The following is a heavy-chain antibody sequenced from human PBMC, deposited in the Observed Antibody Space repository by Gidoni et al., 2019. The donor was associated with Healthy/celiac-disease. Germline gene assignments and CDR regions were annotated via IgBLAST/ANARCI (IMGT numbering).Heavy chain of an antibody. J-gene: IGHJ4*02. Sequence: QVQLVESGGGVVQPGRSLRLSCAASGFTFSSFVMHWVRQAPGKGLEWVTLIWYDGSNKYYADSVKGRFTISRDNSKNTLYLQMNSLRAEDTAVYFCARGRYSISYFDYWGQGTLVTVSS. CDR2: IWYDGSNK. CDR3: ARGRYSISYFDY. CDR1: GFTFSSFV. D-gene: IGHD6-13*01. V-gene: IGHV3-33*01.